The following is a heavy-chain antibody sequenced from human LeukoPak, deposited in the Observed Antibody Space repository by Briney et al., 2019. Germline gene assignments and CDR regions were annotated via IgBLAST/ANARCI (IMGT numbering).Heavy chain of an antibody. J-gene: IGHJ4*02. Sequence: GGSLRLSCAASGFTFSSYAMSWVRQAPGKGLEWVSAISGSGGSTYYADSVKGRFTISRDNSKNTLYLQMNSLRAEDTAVYYCARDRDGDYESYFDYWGQGTLVTVSS. V-gene: IGHV3-23*01. CDR1: GFTFSSYA. CDR2: ISGSGGST. D-gene: IGHD4-17*01. CDR3: ARDRDGDYESYFDY.